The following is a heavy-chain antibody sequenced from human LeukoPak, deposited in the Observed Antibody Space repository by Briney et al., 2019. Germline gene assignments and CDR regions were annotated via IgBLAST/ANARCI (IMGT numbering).Heavy chain of an antibody. CDR2: IWYDGSNK. J-gene: IGHJ5*02. D-gene: IGHD2-2*01. V-gene: IGHV3-33*01. CDR1: GFTFSSYG. Sequence: GSLRLSYAASGFTFSSYGMHSVREAPGTLLESVSVIWYDGSNKYYADSVRGRFTISRDNSKNTLYLQMNSLRAEDTAVYYCARAALIVVVPAAMDNWFDPWGQGTLVTVSS. CDR3: ARAALIVVVPAAMDNWFDP.